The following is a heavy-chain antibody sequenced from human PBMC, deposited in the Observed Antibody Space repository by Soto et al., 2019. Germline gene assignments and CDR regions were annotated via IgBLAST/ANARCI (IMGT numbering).Heavy chain of an antibody. Sequence: QVQLVQSGAEVKKPGASVKVSCKASGYTFTSYDINWVRQATGQGLEWMGWMNPNSGNTVYAQKLQGRVPMTRNTSIRTAYLELSSLRSEDTAVYYCARERSYGLDYWGQGNLVTVSS. D-gene: IGHD5-18*01. J-gene: IGHJ4*02. V-gene: IGHV1-8*01. CDR3: ARERSYGLDY. CDR1: GYTFTSYD. CDR2: MNPNSGNT.